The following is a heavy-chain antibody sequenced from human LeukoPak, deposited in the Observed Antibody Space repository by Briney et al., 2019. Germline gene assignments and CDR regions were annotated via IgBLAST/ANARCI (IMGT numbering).Heavy chain of an antibody. CDR2: ISYSGSA. V-gene: IGHV4-59*01. D-gene: IGHD3-10*01. CDR1: GGSISSYH. J-gene: IGHJ4*02. CDR3: ARGRLGGSGSYYNVLDY. Sequence: PSETLSLTCTVPGGSISSYHWSSVRQPPGKGLEWSGYISYSGSANYNPSLKSRVTISVDTSRNQFSLKLSSVTAADTAVYYCARGRLGGSGSYYNVLDYWGQGTLVTVSS.